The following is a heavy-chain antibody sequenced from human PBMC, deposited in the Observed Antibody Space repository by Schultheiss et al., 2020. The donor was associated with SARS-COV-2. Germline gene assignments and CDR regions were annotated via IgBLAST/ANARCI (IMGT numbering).Heavy chain of an antibody. CDR3: ASLYYDILTGYYMGLVDY. CDR1: GGSISSYY. CDR2: ISYSGST. D-gene: IGHD3-9*01. J-gene: IGHJ4*02. Sequence: SETLSLTCTVSGGSISSYYWSWIRQPPGKGLEWIGYISYSGSTYYNPSLKSRVTISVDTSKNQFSLKLSSVTAADTAVYYCASLYYDILTGYYMGLVDYWGQGTLVTVSS. V-gene: IGHV4-59*08.